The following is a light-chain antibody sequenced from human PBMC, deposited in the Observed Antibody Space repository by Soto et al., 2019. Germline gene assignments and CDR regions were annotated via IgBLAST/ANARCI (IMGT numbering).Light chain of an antibody. CDR2: EVT. CDR1: SGDVGGYNF. V-gene: IGLV2-8*01. J-gene: IGLJ1*01. Sequence: QSALTQPPSASGSPGQSVTISCTGTSGDVGGYNFASWYQQHPGKAPRLMIYEVTKRPSGVPDRFFGSKSGNTASLTVSGLQAEDEADYFCSSHAASNAYVFGTGTKVTVL. CDR3: SSHAASNAYV.